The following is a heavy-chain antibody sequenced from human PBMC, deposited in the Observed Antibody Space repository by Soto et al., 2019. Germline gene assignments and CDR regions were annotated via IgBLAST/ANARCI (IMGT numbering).Heavy chain of an antibody. CDR1: GDSVSSYY. CDR3: ASADSTPYYFDY. D-gene: IGHD2-2*01. CDR2: ISYSGST. V-gene: IGHV4-59*02. Sequence: PSETLSLTCIVSGDSVSSYYWSWIRQPPGKGLEWIGYISYSGSTKYNTSLESRVTMSVDTSKNQFSLKLNSVTAADTAVYYCASADSTPYYFDYWGQGTLVTVS. J-gene: IGHJ4*02.